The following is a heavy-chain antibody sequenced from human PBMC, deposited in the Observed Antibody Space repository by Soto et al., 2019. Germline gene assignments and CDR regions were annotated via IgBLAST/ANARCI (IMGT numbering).Heavy chain of an antibody. CDR1: EFTFSNYW. J-gene: IGHJ4*02. CDR2: MKEDGSET. Sequence: EVQLVESGGGLVQPGGSLRLSCEASEFTFSNYWMSWVRQAPGEGLEWVAIMKEDGSETYYVDSVKGRFTISRDNAKNSLHLQMNSLRVEDPAVYYCARARPGAYFDYWGQGTLVTVSS. V-gene: IGHV3-7*01. CDR3: ARARPGAYFDY.